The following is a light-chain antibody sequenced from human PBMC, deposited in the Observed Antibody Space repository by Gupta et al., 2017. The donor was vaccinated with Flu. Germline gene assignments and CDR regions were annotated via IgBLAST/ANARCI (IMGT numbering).Light chain of an antibody. V-gene: IGKV3-11*01. CDR2: DAS. CDR1: QSVSSY. Sequence: EIVLTQSPATLSLSPGERATLSCRASQSVSSYLAWYQQKPRQAPRLLIYDASNRATGIPARFSGSGGGTDFTLTISSREPEDFAVYYCQQRTNGLRPVTFGGGTKVEIK. CDR3: QQRTNGLRPVT. J-gene: IGKJ4*01.